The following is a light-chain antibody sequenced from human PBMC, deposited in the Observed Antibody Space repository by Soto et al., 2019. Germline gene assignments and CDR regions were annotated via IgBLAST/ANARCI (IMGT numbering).Light chain of an antibody. CDR3: QQSYTTPIP. Sequence: DIQMTQNPSSLSASVGDRVIITCRASQSISNHLNWYQQKPGKAPKLLIFAASSLQSGVPSRFSGSRSGPDFTLTISSLQPEDFATYFCQQSYTTPIPSGQGTLLEIK. V-gene: IGKV1-39*01. CDR2: AAS. CDR1: QSISNH. J-gene: IGKJ5*01.